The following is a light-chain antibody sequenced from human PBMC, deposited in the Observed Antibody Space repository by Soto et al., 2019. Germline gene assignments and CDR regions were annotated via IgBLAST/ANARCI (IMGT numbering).Light chain of an antibody. CDR2: SAS. CDR3: QQYGSSPYT. J-gene: IGKJ2*01. CDR1: QSVTNNY. Sequence: EIVLTQSPGTLSLSPGERATLSCRASQSVTNNYLAWYQQKPGRAPSLFIYSASSRATGIPDRFSGWGSGTDFTLTISRLEPEEFAVYYCQQYGSSPYTFGQGTKLEIK. V-gene: IGKV3-20*01.